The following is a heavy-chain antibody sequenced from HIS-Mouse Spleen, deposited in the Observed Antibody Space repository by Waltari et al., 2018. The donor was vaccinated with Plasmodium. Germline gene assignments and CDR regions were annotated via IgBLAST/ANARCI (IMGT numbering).Heavy chain of an antibody. CDR1: GYSILSGYY. V-gene: IGHV4-38-2*02. D-gene: IGHD6-6*01. CDR2: IYHSGST. J-gene: IGHJ4*02. CDR3: AGSSSYDY. Sequence: QVQLQESGPGLVKPSETLSLTCTVSGYSILSGYYWGWLRQPPGKGLEWIGSIYHSGSTYYNPSLKSRVTISVDTSKNQFSLKLSSVTAADTAVYYCAGSSSYDYWGQGTLVTVSS.